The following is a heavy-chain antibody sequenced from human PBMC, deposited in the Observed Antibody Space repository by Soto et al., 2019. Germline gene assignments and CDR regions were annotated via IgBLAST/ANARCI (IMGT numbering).Heavy chain of an antibody. Sequence: PGGSLRLSCAASGFTLRTYTMNWVRQVPGKGLEWVSSISISSSDRYYADSVRGRFTISRDNAKNALYLQMNSLRADGTAVYFCVRGMNPLFGGQGTLVTVSS. CDR1: GFTLRTYT. J-gene: IGHJ4*01. V-gene: IGHV3-21*06. CDR3: VRGMNPLF. CDR2: ISISSSDR.